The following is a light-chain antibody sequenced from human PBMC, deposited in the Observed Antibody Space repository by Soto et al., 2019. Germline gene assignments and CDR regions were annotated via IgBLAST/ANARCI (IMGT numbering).Light chain of an antibody. Sequence: QPVLTQSPSAYASLGASVKLTCTLSSGHSNYAIAWHQQQSEKGPRYLMKLNSDGSHSKGDGIPDRFSGSSSGAERYLTISSLPSEDEADYYCQTWGSGIVVFGGGTKLTVL. CDR2: LNSDGSH. CDR3: QTWGSGIVV. V-gene: IGLV4-69*01. J-gene: IGLJ2*01. CDR1: SGHSNYA.